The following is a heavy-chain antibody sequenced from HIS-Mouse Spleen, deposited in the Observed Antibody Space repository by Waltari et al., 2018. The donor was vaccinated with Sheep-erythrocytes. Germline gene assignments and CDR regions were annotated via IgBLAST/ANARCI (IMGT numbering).Heavy chain of an antibody. J-gene: IGHJ4*02. Sequence: EVPLVESGGGLVKPGGSLRLSCAASGSTFSSCSMNWVRQAPGRWRAGVPTIVSSDSYICYADSGKGLCTISGDNAKNSLYLQRNSLRAEDTAVYYCARDRSNYFDYWGQGTLVTVSS. CDR1: GSTFSSCS. CDR3: ARDRSNYFDY. D-gene: IGHD3-10*01. V-gene: IGHV3-21*01. CDR2: IVSSDSYI.